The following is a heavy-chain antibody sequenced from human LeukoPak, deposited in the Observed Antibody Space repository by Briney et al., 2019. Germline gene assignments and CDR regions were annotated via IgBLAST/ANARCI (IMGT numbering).Heavy chain of an antibody. J-gene: IGHJ4*02. V-gene: IGHV3-53*01. CDR2: IYSGGST. D-gene: IGHD6-13*01. CDR3: ARDRKELGSSSWYDFDY. CDR1: GFTVSNNY. Sequence: GGSLRLSCAASGFTVSNNYMSWVRQAPGKGLEWVSVIYSGGSTYYADSVKGRFTISRDNSKNTLYLQMNSLRAEDTAVYYCARDRKELGSSSWYDFDYWGQGTLVTVSS.